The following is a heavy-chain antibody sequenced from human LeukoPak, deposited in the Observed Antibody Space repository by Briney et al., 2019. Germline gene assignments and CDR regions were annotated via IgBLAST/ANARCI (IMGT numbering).Heavy chain of an antibody. CDR3: AARIAAATFDY. V-gene: IGHV3-7*01. CDR1: GFTFSSYW. D-gene: IGHD6-13*01. J-gene: IGHJ4*02. CDR2: IKQDGSEK. Sequence: GGSLRLSCAASGFTFSSYWMSWVRQAPGKGLEWVANIKQDGSEKYYVDSVKGRFTISRDNAKNSPYLQMNSLRAEDTAVYYCAARIAAATFDYWGQGTLVTVSS.